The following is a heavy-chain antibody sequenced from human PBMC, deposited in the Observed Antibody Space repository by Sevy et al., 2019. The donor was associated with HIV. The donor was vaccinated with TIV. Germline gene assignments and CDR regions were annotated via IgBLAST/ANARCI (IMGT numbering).Heavy chain of an antibody. CDR2: ISRSSSTI. Sequence: GGSLRLSCAASGFTFSSYSMNWVRQAPGKGLEWVSYISRSSSTIYYADSVKGRFTISRDNAKKSLYLQMNSLRDEDTAVYYCARERKMYDSSGYYFHFDYWGQGTLVTVSS. CDR3: ARERKMYDSSGYYFHFDY. D-gene: IGHD3-22*01. CDR1: GFTFSSYS. J-gene: IGHJ4*02. V-gene: IGHV3-48*02.